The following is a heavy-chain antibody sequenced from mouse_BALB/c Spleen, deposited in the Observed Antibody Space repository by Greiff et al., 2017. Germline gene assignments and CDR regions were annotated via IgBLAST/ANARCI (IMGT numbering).Heavy chain of an antibody. CDR3: NVYVSSPYAMDY. CDR1: GFNIKDYY. V-gene: IGHV14-4*02. Sequence: EVQLQQSGAELVRSGASVKLSCTASGFNIKDYYMHWVKQRPEQGLEWIGWIDPENGDTEYAPKFQGKATMTADTSSNTAYLQLSSLTSEDTAVYYGNVYVSSPYAMDYWGQGTSVTVSS. J-gene: IGHJ4*01. D-gene: IGHD1-1*01. CDR2: IDPENGDT.